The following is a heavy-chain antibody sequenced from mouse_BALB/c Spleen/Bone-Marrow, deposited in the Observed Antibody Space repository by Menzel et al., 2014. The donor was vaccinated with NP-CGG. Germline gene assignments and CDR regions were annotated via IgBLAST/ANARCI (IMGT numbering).Heavy chain of an antibody. J-gene: IGHJ3*01. D-gene: IGHD2-4*01. CDR1: GFNIKDTY. Sequence: EVQLQQSGAELVKPGASVKLSCTASGFNIKDTYMHWVKQRPEQGLEWIGRIDPANGNTKYDPKFQGKATITAYTSSNTAYLQLSSLTSEDTAVYYCAGLRPRFEFAYWGQGTLVTVSA. CDR3: AGLRPRFEFAY. CDR2: IDPANGNT. V-gene: IGHV14-3*02.